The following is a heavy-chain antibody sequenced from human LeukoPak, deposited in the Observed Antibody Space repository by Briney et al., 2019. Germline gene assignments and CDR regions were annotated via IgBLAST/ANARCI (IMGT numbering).Heavy chain of an antibody. J-gene: IGHJ1*01. D-gene: IGHD2-2*01. CDR1: GFTFSSYE. V-gene: IGHV3-7*04. CDR2: IKQDGSEK. Sequence: GGTHGLSCAASGFTFSSYEMNWVRQAPGKGLEWVANIKQDGSEKYYVESVKGRLTTSRDNAKNSLYLKMNSLRAEDTAVYYCARDPDTNIWPPYFPHWGQGT. CDR3: ARDPDTNIWPPYFPH.